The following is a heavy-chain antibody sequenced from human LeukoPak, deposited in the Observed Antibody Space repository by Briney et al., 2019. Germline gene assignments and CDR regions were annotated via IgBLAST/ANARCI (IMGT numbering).Heavy chain of an antibody. CDR2: INPNSGGT. CDR3: ARGFIFFDGSGDLFDY. J-gene: IGHJ4*02. V-gene: IGHV1-2*02. D-gene: IGHD3-10*01. CDR1: GYTFTGYY. Sequence: GASVKVSCKASGYTFTGYYMHWVRQAPGQGLEWVGWINPNSGGTNYAQKFQGRVTMTRDTSISTAYMELSRLRSDDTAVYYCARGFIFFDGSGDLFDYWGQGTLVTVSS.